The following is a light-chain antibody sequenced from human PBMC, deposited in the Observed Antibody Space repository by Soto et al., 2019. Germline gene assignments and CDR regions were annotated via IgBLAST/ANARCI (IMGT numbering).Light chain of an antibody. V-gene: IGKV3-20*01. CDR2: GAS. CDR3: KQYGSSPWT. Sequence: DILLTQSPGTLSLSPGERATLSCRASQSVSSNFLAWSQQKPGQPPRRLMYGASSRAAGIPDRFSGSGSGTDFTLTISRLEPEDFAVYYCKQYGSSPWTFGQGTQVDI. CDR1: QSVSSNF. J-gene: IGKJ1*01.